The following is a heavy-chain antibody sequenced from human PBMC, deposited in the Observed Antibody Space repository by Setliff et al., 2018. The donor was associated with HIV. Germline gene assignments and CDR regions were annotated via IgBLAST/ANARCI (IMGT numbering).Heavy chain of an antibody. CDR1: GYIFTDYY. J-gene: IGHJ4*02. CDR3: ATAGAYYYGSGSYHASGY. Sequence: ASVKVSCKASGYIFTDYYMHWVQQAPGEGLEWMGRVDPQDGETKYAEKFQGRVTIAADTSTDTSDMELSSLRSEDTAAYYCATAGAYYYGSGSYHASGYWGQGTLVTVSS. D-gene: IGHD3-10*01. V-gene: IGHV1-69-2*01. CDR2: VDPQDGET.